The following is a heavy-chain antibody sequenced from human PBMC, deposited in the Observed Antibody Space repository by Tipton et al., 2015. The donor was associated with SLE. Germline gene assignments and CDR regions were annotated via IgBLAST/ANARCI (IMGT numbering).Heavy chain of an antibody. CDR3: ARGSWDMDN. J-gene: IGHJ4*02. CDR1: DDSLSSSY. D-gene: IGHD2-15*01. V-gene: IGHV4-4*08. CDR2: MYATGTT. Sequence: GLVKPSETLSLICVVSDDSLSSSYWSWIRQPPDKGLEWIGYMYATGTTNYNPSLKSRVSMSIDTSKSQVTLRLTSVTAADTALYYCARGSWDMDNWGPGSLVTVSP.